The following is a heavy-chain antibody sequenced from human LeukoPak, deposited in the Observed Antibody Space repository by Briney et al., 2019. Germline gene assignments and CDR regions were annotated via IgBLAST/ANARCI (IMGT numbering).Heavy chain of an antibody. CDR1: GGSFSGYY. CDR3: ARDSGCSGGSCYIFGFDY. V-gene: IGHV4-59*01. D-gene: IGHD2-15*01. Sequence: SETLSLTCAVYGGSFSGYYWSWIRQPPGKGLEWIGYIYYSGSTNYNPSLKSRVTISVDTSKNQFSLKLSSVTAADTAVYYCARDSGCSGGSCYIFGFDYWGQGTLVTVSS. CDR2: IYYSGST. J-gene: IGHJ4*02.